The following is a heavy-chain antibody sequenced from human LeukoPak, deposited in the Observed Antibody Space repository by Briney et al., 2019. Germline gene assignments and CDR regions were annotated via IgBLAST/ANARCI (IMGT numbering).Heavy chain of an antibody. V-gene: IGHV3-74*01. J-gene: IGHJ4*02. D-gene: IGHD2-2*03. Sequence: PGGSLRLSCAASGFTFSSNWMHWVRQAPGKGLVWVSRINGDGSTINYADSVEGRFTISRDNAKNTLYLQMTSLRAEDTAVYYCARDRGPAVMDYWGQGTLVTVSS. CDR1: GFTFSSNW. CDR3: ARDRGPAVMDY. CDR2: INGDGSTI.